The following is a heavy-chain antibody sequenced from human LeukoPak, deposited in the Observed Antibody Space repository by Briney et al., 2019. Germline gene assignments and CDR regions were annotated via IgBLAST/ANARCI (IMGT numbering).Heavy chain of an antibody. V-gene: IGHV3-23*01. D-gene: IGHD1-26*01. CDR1: GFTFSSYA. CDR3: AKGHRIVGPTFFGF. Sequence: GGSLRLSCAASGFTFSSYAMSWVRQAPGKGLDWVSTLSGSAIGTYYADSVKGRFTISRDNSKNTLYLQMNSLRAEDTAVYYCAKGHRIVGPTFFGFWGQGALVTVSS. J-gene: IGHJ4*02. CDR2: LSGSAIGT.